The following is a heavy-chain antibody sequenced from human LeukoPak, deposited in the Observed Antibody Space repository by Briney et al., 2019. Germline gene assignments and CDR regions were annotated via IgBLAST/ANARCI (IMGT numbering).Heavy chain of an antibody. J-gene: IGHJ6*03. CDR3: ARAAHSREYYYYYMDV. Sequence: SETLSLTCTVSGGSISSYYWSWIRQPPGKGLEWIGYIYYSGSTNYNPSLKSRVTISVDTSKNQFSLKLSSVTAADTAVYYCARAAHSREYYYYYMDVWGKGTTVTVSS. CDR1: GGSISSYY. D-gene: IGHD6-13*01. V-gene: IGHV4-59*01. CDR2: IYYSGST.